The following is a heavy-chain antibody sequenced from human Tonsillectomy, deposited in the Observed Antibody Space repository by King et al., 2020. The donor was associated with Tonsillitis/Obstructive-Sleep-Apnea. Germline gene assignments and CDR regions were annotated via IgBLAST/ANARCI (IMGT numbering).Heavy chain of an antibody. Sequence: QLQESGPGLVKPSETLSFTCTVSGGSISSSSYYWGWIRQPPGKGLEWIGSIYYSGSTYYNTSLKSRVTISVDTSKNQFSLKLSSVTAADTAVYYCATRGDSGATTPFDYWGQGTLVTVSS. CDR2: IYYSGST. CDR1: GGSISSSSYY. D-gene: IGHD1-26*01. CDR3: ATRGDSGATTPFDY. V-gene: IGHV4-39*01. J-gene: IGHJ4*02.